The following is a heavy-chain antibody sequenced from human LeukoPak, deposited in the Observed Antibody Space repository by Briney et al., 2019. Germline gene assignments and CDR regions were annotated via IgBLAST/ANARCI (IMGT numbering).Heavy chain of an antibody. V-gene: IGHV5-51*01. CDR2: IYPGDSAT. CDR3: ARQTDNYMDV. CDR1: GYSFINYW. J-gene: IGHJ6*03. Sequence: ESLQISCKDSGYSFINYWIGWVRQMPGKGLEWMGIIYPGDSATRYSPSFQGQVNLSAGQSISTAYLWSRRLRASDTAMYYCARQTDNYMDVWGKGTTVTVSS.